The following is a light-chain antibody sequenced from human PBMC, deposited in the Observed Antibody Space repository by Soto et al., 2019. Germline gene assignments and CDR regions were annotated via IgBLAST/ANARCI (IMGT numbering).Light chain of an antibody. CDR2: DAS. CDR3: QQRSNWPS. Sequence: EIVLTQSPATLSLSPGERATLSCRASQSVSSYLAWYQQKPGQAPRLLIYDASNRATGIPARFSGSGSGTDFTLTISSLEPEEFAAYYCQQRSNWPSFGGGTKVEIK. J-gene: IGKJ4*01. CDR1: QSVSSY. V-gene: IGKV3-11*01.